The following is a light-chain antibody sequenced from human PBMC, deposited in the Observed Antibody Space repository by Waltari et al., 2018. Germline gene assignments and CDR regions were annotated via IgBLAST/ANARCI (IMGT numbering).Light chain of an antibody. V-gene: IGKV1-16*01. CDR2: DAS. Sequence: DVQMTQSPSSVSASVGDRVTIPCRASQDIDNYVAWFQHKTGQAPKSLIYDASSLQSGLPSRFSGSGSGTHVTLTISALQAEDFTTYYCQPYNAYPFTFGGGT. J-gene: IGKJ4*01. CDR1: QDIDNY. CDR3: QPYNAYPFT.